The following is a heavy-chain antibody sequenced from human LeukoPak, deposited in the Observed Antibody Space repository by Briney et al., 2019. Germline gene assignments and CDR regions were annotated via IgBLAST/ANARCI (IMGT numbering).Heavy chain of an antibody. Sequence: GSLSLSCAASGFTFSSNGMHWVRQAPGKGLEWVAVISYDGSNKYYADSVKGRFTISRDNSKNTLYLQMNSLRAEDTAVYYCARVKVGATQYAFDIWGQGTMVTVSS. CDR1: GFTFSSNG. CDR3: ARVKVGATQYAFDI. D-gene: IGHD1-26*01. V-gene: IGHV3-30*03. CDR2: ISYDGSNK. J-gene: IGHJ3*02.